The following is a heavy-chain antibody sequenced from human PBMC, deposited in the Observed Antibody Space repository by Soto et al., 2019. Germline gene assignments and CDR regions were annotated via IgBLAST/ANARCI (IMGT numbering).Heavy chain of an antibody. Sequence: QVQLVQSGAEEKQPGASVKVSCKASGYSFSNSYVVWVRQAPGQGLESMGVINPAGGSTTYATKFQKCLPVTRHTSMSTVYREMIRLSSDDTAVCYCARVFGTYSDVLTGPWCGHFGYWGQGTLVTVSS. J-gene: IGHJ4*02. CDR1: GYSFSNSY. CDR3: ARVFGTYSDVLTGPWCGHFGY. V-gene: IGHV1-46*03. CDR2: INPAGGST. D-gene: IGHD3-9*01.